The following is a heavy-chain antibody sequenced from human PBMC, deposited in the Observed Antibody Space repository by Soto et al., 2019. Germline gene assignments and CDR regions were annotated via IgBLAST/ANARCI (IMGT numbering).Heavy chain of an antibody. CDR2: IWYDGSNK. Sequence: QVQLVESGGGVVQPGRSLRLSCAASGFTFSSYGMHWVRQAPGKGLEWVAVIWYDGSNKYYADSVKGRFTISRDNSKNTLYLQMNSLRAEDTAVYYCARDLEQQLATYYYYGMDVWGQGTTVTASS. J-gene: IGHJ6*02. CDR3: ARDLEQQLATYYYYGMDV. D-gene: IGHD6-13*01. V-gene: IGHV3-33*01. CDR1: GFTFSSYG.